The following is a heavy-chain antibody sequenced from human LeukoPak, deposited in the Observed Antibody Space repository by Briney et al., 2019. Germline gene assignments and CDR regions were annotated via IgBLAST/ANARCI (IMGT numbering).Heavy chain of an antibody. J-gene: IGHJ4*02. CDR3: ARDGFGGSFGPLRPDY. Sequence: ASVKVSCKASGYTFTSYGISWVRQAPGQGLEWMGWTSAYNGNTNYAQKLQGRVTMTTDTSTSTAYMELRSLRSDDTAVYYCARDGFGGSFGPLRPDYWGQGTLVTVSS. CDR2: TSAYNGNT. D-gene: IGHD3-10*01. V-gene: IGHV1-18*01. CDR1: GYTFTSYG.